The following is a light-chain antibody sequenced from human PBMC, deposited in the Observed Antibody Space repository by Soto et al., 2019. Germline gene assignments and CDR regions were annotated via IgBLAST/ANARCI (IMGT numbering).Light chain of an antibody. Sequence: QSVLTQPPSVSGAPGQRVTISCTGSISNIGAGYDVNWYQHLPGTAPKLLIYDNTHRPSGVPDRFSASKSGTSASLAITGLQAEDEADYYCSSYRSGSTKIFGSGTKLTVL. CDR2: DNT. J-gene: IGLJ1*01. CDR3: SSYRSGSTKI. CDR1: ISNIGAGYD. V-gene: IGLV1-40*01.